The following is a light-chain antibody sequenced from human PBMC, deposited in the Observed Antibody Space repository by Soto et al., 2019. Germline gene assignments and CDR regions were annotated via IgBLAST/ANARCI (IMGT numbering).Light chain of an antibody. CDR3: QRRSSRQIT. CDR1: QSVSSY. V-gene: IGKV3-11*01. J-gene: IGKJ5*01. Sequence: MVFPRCPANVPESPGERATISGRASQSVSSYLAWYQQKPGQARRLLIYDASNWATGMPARFSGSGSGTDFTLTISILEPEAFAVYYCQRRSSRQITFGQGTRLEIK. CDR2: DAS.